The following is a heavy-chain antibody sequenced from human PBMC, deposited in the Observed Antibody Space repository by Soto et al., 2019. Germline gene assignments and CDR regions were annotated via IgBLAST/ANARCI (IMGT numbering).Heavy chain of an antibody. CDR2: ITPDGTEQ. Sequence: QVQLMESGGGVVQPGRSLRLSCAASGFTFNTYAMHWVRQAPGKGLEWVAVITPDGTEQYYADSVKGRFTIFRDNSKNTLYLQMNSLGLEDMSIYHCAKRGILGAQGMAYFDLWGRGTLVTDSS. CDR1: GFTFNTYA. D-gene: IGHD1-26*01. V-gene: IGHV3-30*18. J-gene: IGHJ2*01. CDR3: AKRGILGAQGMAYFDL.